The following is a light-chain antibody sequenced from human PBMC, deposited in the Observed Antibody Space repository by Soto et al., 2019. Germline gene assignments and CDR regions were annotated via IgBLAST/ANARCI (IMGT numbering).Light chain of an antibody. CDR2: EVT. Sequence: QSALTQPASVSGSRGQSITISCTGTSSDVGGYNYVSWFQQHPGKAPQVMIFEVTNRPSGVSNRFSGSKSGNTASLTISGLQAEDEADYYCSSFTRSGSCVFGGGTKLTVL. CDR1: SSDVGGYNY. V-gene: IGLV2-14*01. CDR3: SSFTRSGSCV. J-gene: IGLJ3*02.